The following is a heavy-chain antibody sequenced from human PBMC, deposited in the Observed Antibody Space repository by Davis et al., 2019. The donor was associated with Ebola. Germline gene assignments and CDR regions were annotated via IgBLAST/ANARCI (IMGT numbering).Heavy chain of an antibody. D-gene: IGHD5-12*01. V-gene: IGHV6-1*01. CDR2: TYYTSKWYN. CDR1: GDSVTGNNGA. J-gene: IGHJ4*02. CDR3: ARGWLRSSFDY. Sequence: PSETLSLTCDISGDSVTGNNGAWNWIRQSPSRGLEWLGRTYYTSKWYNDYAVSVKSRITISPGTSKNQLSLQLDSVTPEDTAVYYCARGWLRSSFDYWGQGTLVTVSS.